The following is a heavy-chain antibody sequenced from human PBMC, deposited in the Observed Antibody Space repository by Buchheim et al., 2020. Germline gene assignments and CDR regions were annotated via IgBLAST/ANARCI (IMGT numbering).Heavy chain of an antibody. CDR3: ARASEVGAYYDSSACGY. D-gene: IGHD3-22*01. CDR2: IWYDGSNK. J-gene: IGHJ4*02. Sequence: QVQLVESGGGVVQPGRSLRLSCAASGFTFSSYGMHWVRQAPGKGLEWVAVIWYDGSNKYYADSVKGRFTISRDNSKNTLYLQMNSLRAEDTAVYYCARASEVGAYYDSSACGYWGQGTL. CDR1: GFTFSSYG. V-gene: IGHV3-33*01.